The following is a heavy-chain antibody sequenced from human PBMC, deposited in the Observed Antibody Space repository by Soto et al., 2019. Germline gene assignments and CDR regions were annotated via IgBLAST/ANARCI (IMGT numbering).Heavy chain of an antibody. J-gene: IGHJ4*02. CDR1: GFTVSSNY. CDR2: IYSGGST. Sequence: QPGGSLRLSCAASGFTVSSNYMSWVRQAPGKGLEWVSVIYSGGSTYYADSVKGRFTISRDNSKNTLYLQMNSLRAEDTAVYYCARAQQWLVPHFDYWGQGTLVTVSS. CDR3: ARAQQWLVPHFDY. D-gene: IGHD6-19*01. V-gene: IGHV3-53*01.